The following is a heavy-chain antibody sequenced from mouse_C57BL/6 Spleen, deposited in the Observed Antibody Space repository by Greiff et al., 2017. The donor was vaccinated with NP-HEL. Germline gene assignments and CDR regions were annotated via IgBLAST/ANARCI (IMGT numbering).Heavy chain of an antibody. CDR3: ARGNWDPYFDY. J-gene: IGHJ2*01. D-gene: IGHD4-1*01. V-gene: IGHV1-52*01. Sequence: VQLQQSGAELVRPGSSVKLSCKASGYTFTSYWMHWVKQRPIQGLEWIGNIDPSDSETHYNQKFKDKATLTVDKSSSTAYMQLSSLTSEDSAVYYGARGNWDPYFDYWGQGTTLTVSS. CDR2: IDPSDSET. CDR1: GYTFTSYW.